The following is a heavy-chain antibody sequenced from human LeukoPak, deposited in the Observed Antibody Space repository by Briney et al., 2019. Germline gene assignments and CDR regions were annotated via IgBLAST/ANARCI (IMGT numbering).Heavy chain of an antibody. CDR2: ISYDGSNK. J-gene: IGHJ4*02. CDR3: AKDRGTPNEYYFDY. V-gene: IGHV3-30*18. CDR1: GFTFSSYG. D-gene: IGHD1-1*01. Sequence: GGSLRLSCAASGFTFSSYGMHWVRQAPGKGLEWVGVISYDGSNKYYADSVKGRFTISRDNSKNTLYLQMNSLRAEDTAVYYCAKDRGTPNEYYFDYWGQGTLVTVSS.